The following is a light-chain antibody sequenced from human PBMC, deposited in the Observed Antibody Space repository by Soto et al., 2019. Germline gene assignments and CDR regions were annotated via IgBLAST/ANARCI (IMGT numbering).Light chain of an antibody. V-gene: IGKV1-13*02. Sequence: AIPLTQSPSSLSASVGDRVTITCRASQGISSALAWYQQKPGKAPKLLIYDASSLESGVPSRFSGSGSWTDFTLTISSLQPEDFATYYCQQFNSYSYTVGQGTKLEIK. J-gene: IGKJ2*01. CDR3: QQFNSYSYT. CDR2: DAS. CDR1: QGISSA.